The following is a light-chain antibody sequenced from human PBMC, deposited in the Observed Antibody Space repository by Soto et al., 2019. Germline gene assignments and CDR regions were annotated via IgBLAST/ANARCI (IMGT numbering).Light chain of an antibody. CDR2: TND. Sequence: QSVLTQPPSASGTPGQRVILSCSGGSSNIGRNTVNWYQHLPGTAPRLLIYTNDQRPSGVPDRFSGSKSGTSASLAISGLQYEDEADYYCAAWDDTSSFVFGTGTKDTVL. J-gene: IGLJ1*01. CDR3: AAWDDTSSFV. V-gene: IGLV1-44*01. CDR1: SSNIGRNT.